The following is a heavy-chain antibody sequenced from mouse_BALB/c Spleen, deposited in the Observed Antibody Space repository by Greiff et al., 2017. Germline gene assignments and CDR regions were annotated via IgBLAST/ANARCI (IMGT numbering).Heavy chain of an antibody. CDR1: GYTFTSYY. CDR3: AREGDGNYGPYYFDY. D-gene: IGHD2-1*01. V-gene: IGHV1S56*01. Sequence: QVQLQQSGPELVKPGASVRISCKASGYTFTSYYIHWVKQRPGQGLEWIGWIYPGNVNTKYNEKFKGKATLTADKSSSTAYMQLSSLTSEDSAVYFCAREGDGNYGPYYFDYWGQGTTLTVSS. J-gene: IGHJ2*01. CDR2: IYPGNVNT.